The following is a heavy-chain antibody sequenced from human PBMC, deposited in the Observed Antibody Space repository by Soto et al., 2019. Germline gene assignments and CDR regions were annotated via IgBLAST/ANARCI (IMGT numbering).Heavy chain of an antibody. D-gene: IGHD6-19*01. CDR1: GFTVSSNY. CDR3: ARDTHSGWRSDY. CDR2: IYSGGST. Sequence: EVQLVESGGGLVQPGGSLRLSCAASGFTVSSNYMTWVRQAPGKGLEWVSVIYSGGSTYYADSVKGRFTISRDNSKNTLYRQMNSLRAEDTAVYYCARDTHSGWRSDYWGQGTLVTVSS. V-gene: IGHV3-66*01. J-gene: IGHJ4*02.